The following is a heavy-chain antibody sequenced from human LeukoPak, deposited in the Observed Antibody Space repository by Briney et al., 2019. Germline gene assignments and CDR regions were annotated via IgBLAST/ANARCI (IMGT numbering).Heavy chain of an antibody. CDR2: INPNSCGT. V-gene: IGHV1-2*02. J-gene: IGHJ4*02. CDR3: ARELNYDSSGYYFDY. CDR1: GYTFTGYY. Sequence: GASVNVSCKASGYTFTGYYMHWVRQAPGQGLEWMGWINPNSCGTNYAQKFQGRVTMTRDTSISTAYMELSRLRSDDTAVYYCARELNYDSSGYYFDYWGQGTLVTVSS. D-gene: IGHD3-22*01.